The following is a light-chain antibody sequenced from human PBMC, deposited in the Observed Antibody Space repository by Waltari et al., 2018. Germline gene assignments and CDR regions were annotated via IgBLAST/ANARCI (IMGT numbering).Light chain of an antibody. V-gene: IGKV3-20*01. J-gene: IGKJ3*01. CDR2: GAS. Sequence: EIVLTQSPGTLSLSPGECATLSCRASQTVSRIYLAWYQQKPGQAPRLLIYGASSRATGIPDRFSGSGSGTDFTLTISRLEPEDFAVYYCQQFGSSPPHITFGPGTKVDIK. CDR3: QQFGSSPPHIT. CDR1: QTVSRIY.